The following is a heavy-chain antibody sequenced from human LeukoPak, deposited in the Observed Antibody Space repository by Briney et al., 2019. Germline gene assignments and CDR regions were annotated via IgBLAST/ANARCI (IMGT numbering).Heavy chain of an antibody. CDR3: AKEPREYCSSTSCPNWFDS. CDR1: GFTFNNYA. J-gene: IGHJ5*01. CDR2: ISANGGTT. D-gene: IGHD2-2*01. Sequence: PLGALRLSCAASGFTFNNYAMSWVRQAPGKGLEWVSAISANGGTTYYADSVKGRFTTSRDNSENTLFLQMNSLRAEDTAVYYCAKEPREYCSSTSCPNWFDSWGQGTLVTVSS. V-gene: IGHV3-23*01.